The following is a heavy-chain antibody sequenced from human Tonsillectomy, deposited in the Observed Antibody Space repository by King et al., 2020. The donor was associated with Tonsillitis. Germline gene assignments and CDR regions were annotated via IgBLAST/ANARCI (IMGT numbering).Heavy chain of an antibody. CDR1: GGSFSAYY. J-gene: IGHJ6*02. V-gene: IGHV4-34*01. CDR3: ARGAIPPYYYGMDV. D-gene: IGHD1-14*01. Sequence: VQLQQWGAGLLKPSETLSLTCGVYGGSFSAYYWSWIRQPPGKGLEWIGEINHSGSTNYNPSLKSRVTISVDTSKNQVSMKLSSVTAADTAVYYCARGAIPPYYYGMDVWGQGTTVTVSS. CDR2: INHSGST.